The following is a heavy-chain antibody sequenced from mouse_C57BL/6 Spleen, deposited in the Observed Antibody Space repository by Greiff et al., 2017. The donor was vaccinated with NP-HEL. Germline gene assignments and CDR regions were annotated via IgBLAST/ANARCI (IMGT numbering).Heavy chain of an antibody. CDR2: ISNGGGST. CDR1: GFTFSDYY. Sequence: EVKLVESGGGLVQPGGSLKLSCAASGFTFSDYYMYWVRQTPEKRLEWVAYISNGGGSTYYPDTVKGRFTISRDNAKNTLYLQMSRLKSEDIAMYYCARHQRGAMDYWGQGTSVTVSS. J-gene: IGHJ4*01. V-gene: IGHV5-12*01. CDR3: ARHQRGAMDY.